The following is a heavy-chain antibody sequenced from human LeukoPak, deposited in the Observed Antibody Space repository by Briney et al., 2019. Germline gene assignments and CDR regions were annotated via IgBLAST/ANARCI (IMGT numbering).Heavy chain of an antibody. V-gene: IGHV4-34*01. CDR3: ARIVLYSYGQYYYGMDV. J-gene: IGHJ6*02. CDR2: INHSGST. Sequence: SETLSLTCAVYGGSFSRYYWSWIRQPPGKGLEWIGEINHSGSTNYNPSLKSRVTISVDTSKNQFSLKLSSVTAADTAVYYCARIVLYSYGQYYYGMDVWGQGTTVTVSS. D-gene: IGHD5-18*01. CDR1: GGSFSRYY.